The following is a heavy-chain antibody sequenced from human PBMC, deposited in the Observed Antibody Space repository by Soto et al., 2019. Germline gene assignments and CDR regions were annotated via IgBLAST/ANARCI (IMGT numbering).Heavy chain of an antibody. D-gene: IGHD3-10*01. V-gene: IGHV1-2*02. CDR1: GYTFTGYY. J-gene: IGHJ4*02. CDR3: VRDESYYYGSGSLLDY. CDR2: INASSGDT. Sequence: ASVKVSCKASGYTFTGYYMHWVRQAPGQRLEWMGWINASSGDTNYAQKFQGRGTITRDTSASTAYMELSSLSSEDTAVYYCVRDESYYYGSGSLLDYWGQGTLVTVSS.